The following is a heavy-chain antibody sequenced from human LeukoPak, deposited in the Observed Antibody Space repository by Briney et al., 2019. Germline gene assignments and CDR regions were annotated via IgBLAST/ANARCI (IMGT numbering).Heavy chain of an antibody. J-gene: IGHJ4*02. V-gene: IGHV4-34*01. CDR2: INHSGST. Sequence: SETLSLTCADYGGSFSGYYWSWIRQPPGKGLEWIGEINHSGSTNYNPSLKSRVTISVDTSKNQFSLKLSSVTAADTAVYYCARAKEDYYGSGSFDYWGQGTLVTVSS. D-gene: IGHD3-10*01. CDR3: ARAKEDYYGSGSFDY. CDR1: GGSFSGYY.